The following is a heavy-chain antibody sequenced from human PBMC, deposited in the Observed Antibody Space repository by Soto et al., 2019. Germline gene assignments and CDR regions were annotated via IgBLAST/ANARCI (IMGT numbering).Heavy chain of an antibody. CDR3: ARAWGAYDSSGYYIYYFDS. CDR2: MNPNSHNT. CDR1: GYTFTNHD. V-gene: IGHV1-8*01. J-gene: IGHJ4*02. D-gene: IGHD3-22*01. Sequence: ASVKVSCTASGYTFTNHDINWVRQATGQGLEWMGWMNPNSHNTGYIQNFQGRVTMTMNNSITTAYMELSSLRSDGTAVYYCARAWGAYDSSGYYIYYFDSWGQGTPVTVS.